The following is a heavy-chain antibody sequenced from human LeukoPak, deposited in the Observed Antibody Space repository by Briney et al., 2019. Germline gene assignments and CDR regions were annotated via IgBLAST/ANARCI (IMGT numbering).Heavy chain of an antibody. J-gene: IGHJ4*02. D-gene: IGHD3-10*01. CDR3: ARGGKTYYGSGTPFDY. V-gene: IGHV1-46*01. CDR1: GYTFTSYY. CDR2: INPSGGST. Sequence: ASVKVSCKASGYTFTSYYMHWVRQAPGQGLDWMGIINPSGGSTSYAQKFQGRVTITTDESTSTAYMELSSLRSEDTAVYYCARGGKTYYGSGTPFDYWGQGTLVTVSS.